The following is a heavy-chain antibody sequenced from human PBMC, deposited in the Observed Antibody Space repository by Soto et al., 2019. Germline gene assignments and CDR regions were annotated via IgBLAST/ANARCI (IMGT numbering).Heavy chain of an antibody. CDR1: GGSVSSGSYY. D-gene: IGHD3-22*01. CDR2: IYYSGST. CDR3: TRLQRFYFDSGAYYYFDY. Sequence: SETLSLTCTVSGGSVSSGSYYWSWIRQPPGKGLEWIGYIYYSGSTNYNPSLKSRVTISVDTSKNQFSLKLNSVTAADTAVYYCTRLQRFYFDSGAYYYFDYWGQGTLVTVSS. V-gene: IGHV4-61*01. J-gene: IGHJ4*02.